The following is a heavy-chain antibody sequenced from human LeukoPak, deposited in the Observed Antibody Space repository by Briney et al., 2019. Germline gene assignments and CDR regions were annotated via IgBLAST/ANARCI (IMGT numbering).Heavy chain of an antibody. Sequence: PGRSLRLSCAASGFTLSSYVMHWVRQVPGRGLEWVAVISFDGSNKNYADSVKGRFTISRDSSKNTLYLQMNSLRAEDTAVYYCAKDSQPGIAAAGTWDFQHWGQGTLVTVSS. CDR1: GFTLSSYV. J-gene: IGHJ1*01. D-gene: IGHD6-13*01. CDR3: AKDSQPGIAAAGTWDFQH. V-gene: IGHV3-30*18. CDR2: ISFDGSNK.